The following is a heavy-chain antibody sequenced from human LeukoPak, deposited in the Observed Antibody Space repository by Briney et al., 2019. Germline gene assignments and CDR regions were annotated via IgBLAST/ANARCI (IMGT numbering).Heavy chain of an antibody. Sequence: ASVKVSCKASGYTFTSYGISWVRQAPGQGLEWMGCLSAYNGNTNYAQKLQGRVTMTTHTSTSTAYMELRSLRSDDTAVYYCARSVSISPMFDYWGQGTLIPVSS. CDR2: LSAYNGNT. D-gene: IGHD4-11*01. V-gene: IGHV1-18*01. J-gene: IGHJ4*02. CDR1: GYTFTSYG. CDR3: ARSVSISPMFDY.